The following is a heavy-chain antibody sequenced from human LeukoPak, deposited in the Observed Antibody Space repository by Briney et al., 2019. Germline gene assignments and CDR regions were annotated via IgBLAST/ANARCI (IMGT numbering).Heavy chain of an antibody. CDR3: ASLNWSGYVYYYYYGMDV. J-gene: IGHJ6*02. Sequence: GASVKVSCKASGGTFSSYAISWVRQAPGQGLEWMGGIIPIFGTANYAQKFQGRVTITADESTSTAYMELSSLRSEDTAVYYCASLNWSGYVYYYYYGMDVWGQGTTVTVSS. CDR1: GGTFSSYA. V-gene: IGHV1-69*13. D-gene: IGHD3-3*01. CDR2: IIPIFGTA.